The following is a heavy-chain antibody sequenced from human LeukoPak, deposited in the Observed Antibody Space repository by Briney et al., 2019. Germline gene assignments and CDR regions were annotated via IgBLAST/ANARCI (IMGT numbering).Heavy chain of an antibody. Sequence: ASVKVSCKASGYTFTSYGISWVRQAPGQGLEWMRWISAYNGNTNYAQKLQGRVTMTTDTSTSTAYMELRSLRSDDTAVYYCAVTFWSGYYYDYWGQGTLVTVSS. V-gene: IGHV1-18*01. CDR3: AVTFWSGYYYDY. CDR2: ISAYNGNT. D-gene: IGHD3-3*01. CDR1: GYTFTSYG. J-gene: IGHJ4*02.